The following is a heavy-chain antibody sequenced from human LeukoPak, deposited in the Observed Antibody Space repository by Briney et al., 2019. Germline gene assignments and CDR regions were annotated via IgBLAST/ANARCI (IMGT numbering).Heavy chain of an antibody. CDR3: ARQVFSYYDFWSGYYATEHNWFDP. V-gene: IGHV4-39*01. J-gene: IGHJ5*02. Sequence: SETLSLTCTVSGGSISSSSYYWGWIRQPPGKGLEWIGSIYYSWSTYYNPSLKSRVTISVDTSKNQFSLKLSSVTAADTAVYYCARQVFSYYDFWSGYYATEHNWFDPWGQGTLVTVSS. CDR2: IYYSWST. D-gene: IGHD3-3*01. CDR1: GGSISSSSYY.